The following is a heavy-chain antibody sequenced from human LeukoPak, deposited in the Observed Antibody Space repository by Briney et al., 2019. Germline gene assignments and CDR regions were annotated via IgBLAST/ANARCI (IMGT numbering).Heavy chain of an antibody. J-gene: IGHJ5*02. CDR3: AKAPKMAKMNNSFDP. CDR1: GFTFDDYA. D-gene: IGHD5-24*01. V-gene: IGHV3-9*01. Sequence: GGSLRLSCAASGFTFDDYAMHWVRQAPGKGLEWVSGISWNSGSIGYADSVKGRFTISRDNAKNSLYLQMNSLRAEDTALYYCAKAPKMAKMNNSFDPWGQGTLVTVSS. CDR2: ISWNSGSI.